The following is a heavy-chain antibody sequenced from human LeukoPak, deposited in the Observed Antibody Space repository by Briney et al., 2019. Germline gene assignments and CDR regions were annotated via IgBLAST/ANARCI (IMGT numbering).Heavy chain of an antibody. CDR1: GFTFSSYS. CDR3: ARDIGDCSRDRCYSDYIDY. CDR2: ISYDGSDK. Sequence: GGSLRLSCAASGFTFSSYSIHWVRQAPGKGLEWVADISYDGSDKNYADSVKGRFTIARDNSKNTLYLQMNSLRAEDTALYYCARDIGDCSRDRCYSDYIDYWGQGTVVAVSS. J-gene: IGHJ4*02. D-gene: IGHD2-15*01. V-gene: IGHV3-30*03.